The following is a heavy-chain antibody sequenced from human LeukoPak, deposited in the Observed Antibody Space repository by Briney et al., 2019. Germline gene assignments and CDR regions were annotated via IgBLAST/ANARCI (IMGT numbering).Heavy chain of an antibody. CDR1: GFTFTSYA. CDR3: AKAWYYDSSGNYYASFDY. CDR2: ISGSGGST. V-gene: IGHV3-23*01. J-gene: IGHJ4*02. Sequence: PGRSLRLSCAASGFTFTSYAMSWVRQAPGKGLEWVSAISGSGGSTYYADSVKGRFTISRDNSKNTLYLQMNSLRAEDTAVYYCAKAWYYDSSGNYYASFDYWGQGTLVTVSS. D-gene: IGHD3-22*01.